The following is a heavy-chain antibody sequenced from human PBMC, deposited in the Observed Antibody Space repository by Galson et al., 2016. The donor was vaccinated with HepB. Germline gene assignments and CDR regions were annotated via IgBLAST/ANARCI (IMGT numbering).Heavy chain of an antibody. D-gene: IGHD4-17*01. CDR1: GFTFSSYG. CDR3: AKVMSTADRLRLPPDS. Sequence: SLRLSCAASGFTFSSYGMHWVRQAPGKGLKWVAVISSDGSNKIYEDSVKGRFTVSRDNSQNTLYLQMNRLRSEDTAVYYCAKVMSTADRLRLPPDSWGQGTLVIVSS. CDR2: ISSDGSNK. V-gene: IGHV3-30*18. J-gene: IGHJ4*02.